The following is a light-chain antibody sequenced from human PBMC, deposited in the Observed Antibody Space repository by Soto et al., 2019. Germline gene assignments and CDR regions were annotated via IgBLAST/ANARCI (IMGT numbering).Light chain of an antibody. Sequence: QSVLTQPPSASGSPGQSVTFSCTGTSSDVGGYNYVSWYQQHPGKAPKLMIYEVSKRPSGVPDRFSGSKSGNTASLTVSGLQAEDEADYYCSSYAGSNNWVFGGGTKVTVL. CDR1: SSDVGGYNY. CDR3: SSYAGSNNWV. V-gene: IGLV2-8*01. CDR2: EVS. J-gene: IGLJ3*02.